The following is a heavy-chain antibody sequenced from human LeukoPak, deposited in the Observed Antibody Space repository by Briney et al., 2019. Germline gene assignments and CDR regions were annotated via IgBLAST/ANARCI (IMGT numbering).Heavy chain of an antibody. J-gene: IGHJ4*02. D-gene: IGHD5-24*01. CDR2: IYHSGST. V-gene: IGHV4-30-2*01. CDR3: AREGVEMANDY. Sequence: SETLSLTCTVSGGSISSGGYYWSWIRQPPGKGLEWIGYIYHSGSTYYDPSLKSRVTISVDRSKNQFSLKLSSVTAADTAVYYCAREGVEMANDYWGQGTLVTVSS. CDR1: GGSISSGGYY.